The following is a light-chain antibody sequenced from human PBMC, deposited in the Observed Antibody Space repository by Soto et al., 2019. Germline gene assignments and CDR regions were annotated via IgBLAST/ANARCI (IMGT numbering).Light chain of an antibody. CDR1: RDIGKY. CDR2: DAS. Sequence: DIRMTQSPSSLSASVEDRVTITCQASRDIGKYLNWFQEKPGKAPKLLIYDASNLQTGVPSRFSGSGSGTDFTFTISSLQPEDFATYYCQRYDSLPPTFGQGTRLEIK. CDR3: QRYDSLPPT. V-gene: IGKV1-33*01. J-gene: IGKJ5*01.